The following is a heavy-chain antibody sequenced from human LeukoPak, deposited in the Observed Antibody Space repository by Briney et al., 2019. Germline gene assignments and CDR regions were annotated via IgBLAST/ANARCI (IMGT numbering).Heavy chain of an antibody. D-gene: IGHD4-23*01. J-gene: IGHJ3*02. CDR1: GGSISSYY. CDR2: IYYSGST. CDR3: ARSYDYGGNGDAFDI. Sequence: SSETLSLTCTVSGGSISSYYWSWIRQHPGKGLEWIGYIYYSGSTYYNPSLKSRVTISVDTSKNQFSLKLSSVTAADTAVYYCARSYDYGGNGDAFDIWGQGTMVTVSS. V-gene: IGHV4-59*06.